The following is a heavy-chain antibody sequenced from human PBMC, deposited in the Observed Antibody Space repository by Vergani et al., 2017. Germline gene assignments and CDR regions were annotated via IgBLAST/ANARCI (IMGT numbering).Heavy chain of an antibody. D-gene: IGHD2-8*01. CDR3: AREGYCTNSVCFTLLDV. CDR1: GGSFNDYW. CDR2: IRHDGIT. J-gene: IGHJ4*02. Sequence: QAQLQQWGAGLLKPSETLSLTCAIYGGSFNDYWWTWIRQPPGKGVEWIGEIRHDGITHYSPSLKSRVTISIDTSTHQLSLHLRSMTASDTAVYYCAREGYCTNSVCFTLLDVWGQGALVTVSS. V-gene: IGHV4-34*01.